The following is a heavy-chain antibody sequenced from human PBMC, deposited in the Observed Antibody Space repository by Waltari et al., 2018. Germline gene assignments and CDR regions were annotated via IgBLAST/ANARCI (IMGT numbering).Heavy chain of an antibody. CDR1: GGSISSYY. D-gene: IGHD6-6*01. Sequence: QVQLQESGPGLVKPSETLSLTCTVSGGSISSYYWSWIRQPPGKGLEWIGYIYYSGSTNYNPSLKSRVTISVDTSKNQFSLKRSSVTAADTAVYYCARDQSQLVRSRAFDIWGQGTMVTVSS. V-gene: IGHV4-59*01. CDR2: IYYSGST. J-gene: IGHJ3*02. CDR3: ARDQSQLVRSRAFDI.